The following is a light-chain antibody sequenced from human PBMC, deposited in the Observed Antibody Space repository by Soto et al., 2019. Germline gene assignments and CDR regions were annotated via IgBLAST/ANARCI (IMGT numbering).Light chain of an antibody. J-gene: IGKJ4*01. CDR3: QQTYSIPLT. CDR1: QSISRY. V-gene: IGKV1-39*01. Sequence: DIQMTQSPSSLSASLGDRVTIPCRASQSISRYLNWYQHKPGKAPNLLIYAASSLKPGVPSRFSGSGSGTDFTLTISSLQPEDFATYYCQQTYSIPLTFGGGTKVDIK. CDR2: AAS.